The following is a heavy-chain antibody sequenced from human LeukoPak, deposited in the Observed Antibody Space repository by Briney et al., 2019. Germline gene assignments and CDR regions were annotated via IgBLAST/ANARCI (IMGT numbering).Heavy chain of an antibody. CDR1: GFTFSSYW. CDR2: IKQDGSEK. V-gene: IGHV3-7*01. D-gene: IGHD2/OR15-2a*01. Sequence: GGSLRLSCAASGFTFSSYWMSWVRQAPGKGLEWVANIKQDGSEKYYVDSVKGRFTISRDNAKNSLYLQMNSLRAEDTAVYYCARVVSLIILAPFDYWGQGTLVTVSS. CDR3: ARVVSLIILAPFDY. J-gene: IGHJ4*02.